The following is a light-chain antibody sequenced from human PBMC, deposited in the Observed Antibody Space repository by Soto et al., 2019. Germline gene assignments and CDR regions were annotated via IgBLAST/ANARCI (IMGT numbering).Light chain of an antibody. CDR2: KSS. J-gene: IGKJ1*01. Sequence: DIQMTQSPSTLSASVGDRVTITCRASQSIYDGLAWYKQKPGKAPKLLIYKSSNLESGVPSRFSGSVSGTVLTLTITSLQPNDFATNYCQKYNTYWTFGQGKKGEIK. CDR1: QSIYDG. V-gene: IGKV1-5*03. CDR3: QKYNTYWT.